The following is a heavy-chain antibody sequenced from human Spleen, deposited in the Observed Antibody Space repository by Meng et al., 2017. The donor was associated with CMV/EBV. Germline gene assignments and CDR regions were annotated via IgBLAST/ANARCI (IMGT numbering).Heavy chain of an antibody. CDR3: ARGAMEGADTNFDY. D-gene: IGHD2-8*01. CDR1: GFTFSNYA. Sequence: GGSLRLSCAASGFTFSNYAMHWVRQAPGKGLEWVAVISYDGSNTYYADSVKGRFTISRDNSKNTLYLQMSSLRGEDTAVYYCARGAMEGADTNFDYWGQGTLVTVSS. CDR2: ISYDGSNT. J-gene: IGHJ4*02. V-gene: IGHV3-30-3*01.